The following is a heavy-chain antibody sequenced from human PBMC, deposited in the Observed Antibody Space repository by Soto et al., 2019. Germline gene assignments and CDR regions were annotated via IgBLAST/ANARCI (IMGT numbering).Heavy chain of an antibody. Sequence: QVQLQESGPGLVKPSQTLSLTCTVSGGSISSGGYYWSWIRQHPGKGLEWIGYIYYSGSTYYNPSLKSRDTISVDTSKNQFSLKLSSVTAADTAVYYCARLAVGYYYGMDVWGQGTTVTVSS. CDR1: GGSISSGGYY. CDR3: ARLAVGYYYGMDV. V-gene: IGHV4-31*03. J-gene: IGHJ6*02. D-gene: IGHD2-15*01. CDR2: IYYSGST.